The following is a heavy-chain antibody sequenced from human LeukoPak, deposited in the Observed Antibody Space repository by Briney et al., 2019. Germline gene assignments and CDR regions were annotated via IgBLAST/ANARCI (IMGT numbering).Heavy chain of an antibody. CDR3: ARDSSGLRFQWFDP. V-gene: IGHV3-7*03. CDR2: IKPDEGEK. CDR1: GFTFSSDW. J-gene: IGHJ5*02. D-gene: IGHD5-12*01. Sequence: GGSLRLSCAASGFTFSSDWMIWVRQPPGKGLEWVANIKPDEGEKYYVDSVKGRFTISRDNAKNSLYLQMNSLRAEDTALYYCARDSSGLRFQWFDPWGQGTLVTVSS.